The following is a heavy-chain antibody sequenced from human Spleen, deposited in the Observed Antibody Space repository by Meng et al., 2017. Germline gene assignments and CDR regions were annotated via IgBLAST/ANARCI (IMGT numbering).Heavy chain of an antibody. D-gene: IGHD1-14*01. CDR2: VNLSGTA. Sequence: QGQQQQGGAGLLKPSETLSLSCAVSGGSVGDYYWSWVRQPPGKGLEWIGEVNLSGTANNSPSLKSRVTIAADTSKNHISLNLTSVTAADTAVYYCATLGTTIDSWGQGTLVTVSS. CDR3: ATLGTTIDS. CDR1: GGSVGDYY. V-gene: IGHV4-34*01. J-gene: IGHJ4*02.